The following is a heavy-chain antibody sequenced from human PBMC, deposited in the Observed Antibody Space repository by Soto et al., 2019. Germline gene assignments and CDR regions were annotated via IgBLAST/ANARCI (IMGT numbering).Heavy chain of an antibody. Sequence: SVKVSCKASGGTFSSYAISWVRQAPGQGLEWMGGIIPIFGTANYAQKFQGRITITADESTSTAYMELSSLRSEDTAVYYCARDGAGTTFFYYYYGMDVWGQGTTVTVSS. CDR2: IIPIFGTA. CDR3: ARDGAGTTFFYYYYGMDV. D-gene: IGHD1-7*01. CDR1: GGTFSSYA. J-gene: IGHJ6*02. V-gene: IGHV1-69*13.